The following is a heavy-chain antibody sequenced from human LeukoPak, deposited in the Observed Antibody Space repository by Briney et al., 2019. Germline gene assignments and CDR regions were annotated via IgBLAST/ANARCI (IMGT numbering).Heavy chain of an antibody. D-gene: IGHD3-16*01. CDR2: IWYDGSSK. Sequence: PGGSLRLSCAASGFIFTSYGMHWVRQAPGKGLEWVAVIWYDGSSKYYTDSVKGRFTISRDDSKNTLYLQMNSLRVEDTAVYYCAKNGGEGYKSDYWGQGTLVTVCS. CDR1: GFIFTSYG. J-gene: IGHJ4*02. V-gene: IGHV3-33*06. CDR3: AKNGGEGYKSDY.